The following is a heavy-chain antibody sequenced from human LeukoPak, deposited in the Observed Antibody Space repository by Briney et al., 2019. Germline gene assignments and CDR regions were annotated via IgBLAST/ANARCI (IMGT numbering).Heavy chain of an antibody. CDR2: ISNSGFYI. Sequence: EGSLRLSCAASGLTLSSYTTNWVRQAPGKGLEWVSSISNSGFYIYYADSVKGRFVVSRDNANNSLYLQMNSLRDEDTAVYYCVTDGASDIWGQGTMVTVSS. CDR1: GLTLSSYT. V-gene: IGHV3-21*01. J-gene: IGHJ3*02. CDR3: VTDGASDI.